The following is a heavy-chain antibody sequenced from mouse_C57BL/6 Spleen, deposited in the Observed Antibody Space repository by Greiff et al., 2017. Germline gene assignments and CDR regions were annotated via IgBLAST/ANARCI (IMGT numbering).Heavy chain of an antibody. D-gene: IGHD2-3*01. CDR1: GYAFSSYW. Sequence: QVQLQQSGAELVKPGASVKISCKASGYAFSSYWMNWVKQRPGKGLEWIGQIYPGDGDSNYNGKFKGKATLTADKSSSTAYMQLSSLTSEDSAVYFCASYDGYYGYYFDYWGQGTTLTVSS. CDR2: IYPGDGDS. V-gene: IGHV1-80*01. CDR3: ASYDGYYGYYFDY. J-gene: IGHJ2*01.